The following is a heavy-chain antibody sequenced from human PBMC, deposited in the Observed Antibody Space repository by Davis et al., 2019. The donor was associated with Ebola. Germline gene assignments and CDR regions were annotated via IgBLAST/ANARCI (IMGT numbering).Heavy chain of an antibody. J-gene: IGHJ4*02. CDR3: ANTKAYSSGFED. CDR1: GFTFSSYA. Sequence: SLKISCACSGFTFSSYAMHWVRQAPAKGLEWVAVISNDGKNKYYEDSVKGRFIISRDNSKNSLYLQMNSLRAEDTAVYYCANTKAYSSGFEDWGQGTVITVSS. V-gene: IGHV3-30*18. D-gene: IGHD6-25*01. CDR2: ISNDGKNK.